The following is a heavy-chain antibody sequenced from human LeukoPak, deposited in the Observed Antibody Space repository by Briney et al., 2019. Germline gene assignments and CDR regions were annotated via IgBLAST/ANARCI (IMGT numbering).Heavy chain of an antibody. CDR1: GFTFNTYA. D-gene: IGHD3-22*01. CDR2: ISGSGDRT. Sequence: GSLRLSCAASGFTFNTYAMSWVRQAPGKGLEWVSAISGSGDRTYYADSVKGRFTISRDNSKNTVYLQMNSLRAEDTAVYYCAKDPYDTSGYYGNWFDPWGQGTLVTVSS. J-gene: IGHJ5*02. CDR3: AKDPYDTSGYYGNWFDP. V-gene: IGHV3-23*01.